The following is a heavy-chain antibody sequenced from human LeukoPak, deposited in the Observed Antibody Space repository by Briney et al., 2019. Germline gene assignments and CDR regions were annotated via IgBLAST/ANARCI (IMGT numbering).Heavy chain of an antibody. D-gene: IGHD2-15*01. Sequence: GGSLRLSCAASGFTLNNAWMSWVRQAPGKGLEWLGRIKRETDGGTIDYAAPVKGRFTISRDDSRNTLYLQMDSLKIEDTAVYYCAKYFVEGVAYFDYWGQGTLVTVSS. J-gene: IGHJ4*02. V-gene: IGHV3-15*01. CDR1: GFTLNNAW. CDR2: IKRETDGGTI. CDR3: AKYFVEGVAYFDY.